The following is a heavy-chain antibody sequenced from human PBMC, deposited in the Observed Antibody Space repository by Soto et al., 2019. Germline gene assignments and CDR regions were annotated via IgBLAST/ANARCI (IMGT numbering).Heavy chain of an antibody. D-gene: IGHD2-15*01. CDR3: AGVCKGEGTVVSGYDCDV. V-gene: IGHV1-18*04. Sequence: QVQLVQSGAEVKKPGASVKVSCKASGYAFTNYGINWVRQAPGQGLEWMGGISVYNGNTNNEQKLQGRVTMTTDTSTRTAYMELRNMRADGTDVYYCAGVCKGEGTVVSGYDCDVWGQGTMVTVS. J-gene: IGHJ3*01. CDR2: ISVYNGNT. CDR1: GYAFTNYG.